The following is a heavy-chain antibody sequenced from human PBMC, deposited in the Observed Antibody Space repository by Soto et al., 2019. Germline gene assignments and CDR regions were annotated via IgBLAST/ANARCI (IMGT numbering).Heavy chain of an antibody. V-gene: IGHV4-38-2*02. J-gene: IGHJ5*02. CDR1: SYSISSGFF. CDR3: ARDTNSLDL. D-gene: IGHD2-8*01. Sequence: SETLSLTCVVSSYSISSGFFWAWIRQPPGKGLEWVGSIYHTGDTHYNPSLRSQVSMSVDTSKNQFSLRLTSLTAADTAVYFCARDTNSLDLWGRGILVTVSS. CDR2: IYHTGDT.